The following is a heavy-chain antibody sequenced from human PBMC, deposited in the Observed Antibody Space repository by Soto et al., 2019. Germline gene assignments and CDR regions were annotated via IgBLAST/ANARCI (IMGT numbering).Heavy chain of an antibody. J-gene: IGHJ6*02. CDR2: IIPIFGTA. CDR1: GGTFSSYA. D-gene: IGHD3-10*01. Sequence: QVQLVQSGAEVKKPGSSVKVSCKASGGTFSSYAISWVRQAPGQGLEWMGGIIPIFGTANYAQKFQGRVTITADESTSTAYMGLSSLRSEDTAVYYCARRRTDYYGSGSYYRYGMDVWGQGTTVTVSS. V-gene: IGHV1-69*01. CDR3: ARRRTDYYGSGSYYRYGMDV.